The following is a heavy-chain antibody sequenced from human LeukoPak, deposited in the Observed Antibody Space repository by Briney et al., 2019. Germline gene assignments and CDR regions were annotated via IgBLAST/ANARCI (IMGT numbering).Heavy chain of an antibody. CDR2: IYTSGST. Sequence: SETLSLTCTVSGGSISSYYWSWIRQPAGKGLEWIGRIYTSGSTNYNPSLKSRVTMSVDTSKNQFSLKLSSVTAADTAVYYCAREHKTYYYGSGSQETYYYYYYYYMDVWGKGTTVTISS. CDR3: AREHKTYYYGSGSQETYYYYYYYYMDV. J-gene: IGHJ6*03. D-gene: IGHD3-10*01. CDR1: GGSISSYY. V-gene: IGHV4-4*07.